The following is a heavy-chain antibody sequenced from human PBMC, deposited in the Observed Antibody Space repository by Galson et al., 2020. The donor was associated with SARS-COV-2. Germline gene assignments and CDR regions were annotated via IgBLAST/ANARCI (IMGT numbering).Heavy chain of an antibody. CDR3: AKDGRAVAGYYGMDV. V-gene: IGHV3-9*01. D-gene: IGHD6-19*01. Sequence: GGSLRLSCAASGFTFDDYAMHWVRQAPGKGLEWVSGISWNSGSIGYADSVKGRFTISRDNAKNSLYLQMNSLRAEDTALYYCAKDGRAVAGYYGMDVWGQGTTVTVSS. J-gene: IGHJ6*02. CDR1: GFTFDDYA. CDR2: ISWNSGSI.